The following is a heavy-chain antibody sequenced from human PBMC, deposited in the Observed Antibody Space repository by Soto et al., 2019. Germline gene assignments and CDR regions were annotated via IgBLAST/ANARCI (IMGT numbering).Heavy chain of an antibody. D-gene: IGHD3-10*01. V-gene: IGHV1-46*03. J-gene: IGHJ4*02. Sequence: QVQLAQSGAEVKKPGASVKVSCKASGYTFTDYYMHWVRQAPGQGLEWMGIIDASGGSTTYAQKFQGRVTMTRDTSTSTVYIELSRLRSEDTAVYYCGRDTRGSGSRFDYWGQGTLVTVSS. CDR3: GRDTRGSGSRFDY. CDR2: IDASGGST. CDR1: GYTFTDYY.